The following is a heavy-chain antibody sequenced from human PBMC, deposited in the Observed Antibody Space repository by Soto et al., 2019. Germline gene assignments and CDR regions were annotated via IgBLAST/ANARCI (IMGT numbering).Heavy chain of an antibody. CDR1: GYTFSRYY. CDR3: ARDRYYYDSSGYLDY. V-gene: IGHV1-46*01. Sequence: ASVKVSCKASGYTFSRYYMHWVRQAPGQGLEWMGIINPSGGSTSYAQKFQGRVTMTRDASTSTVYMELSSLRSEDTAVYYCARDRYYYDSSGYLDYWGQGTLVTVSS. D-gene: IGHD3-22*01. J-gene: IGHJ4*02. CDR2: INPSGGST.